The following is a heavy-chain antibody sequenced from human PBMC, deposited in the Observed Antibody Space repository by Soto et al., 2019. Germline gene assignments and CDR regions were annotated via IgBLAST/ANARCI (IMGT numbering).Heavy chain of an antibody. Sequence: SETLSLTCAGYGGSFSGYYWSWIHQPPGEGLEWIGEINHSGSTNYNPSLKSRVTISVDTSKNQFSLKMSSVTAADTAVYYCARGAYSSGWYGYYYYYGMDVWGKGTTVTVS. CDR1: GGSFSGYY. D-gene: IGHD6-19*01. CDR2: INHSGST. CDR3: ARGAYSSGWYGYYYYYGMDV. V-gene: IGHV4-34*01. J-gene: IGHJ6*04.